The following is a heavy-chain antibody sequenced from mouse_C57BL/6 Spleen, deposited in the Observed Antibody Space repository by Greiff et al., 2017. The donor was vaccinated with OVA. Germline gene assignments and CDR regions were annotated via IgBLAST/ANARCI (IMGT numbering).Heavy chain of an antibody. V-gene: IGHV5-12*01. Sequence: EVKLMESGGGLVQPGGSLKLSCAASGFTFSDYYMYWVRQTPEKRLEWVAYISNGGGSTYYPDTVKGRFTISRDNAKNTLYLQMSRLKSEDTAMYYCASYSNYGAMDYWGQGTSVTVSS. CDR2: ISNGGGST. CDR3: ASYSNYGAMDY. D-gene: IGHD2-5*01. CDR1: GFTFSDYY. J-gene: IGHJ4*01.